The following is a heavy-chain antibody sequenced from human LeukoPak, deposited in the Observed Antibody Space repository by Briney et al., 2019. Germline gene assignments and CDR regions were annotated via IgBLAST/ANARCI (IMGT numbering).Heavy chain of an antibody. CDR1: GGSISSGSYY. J-gene: IGHJ6*03. Sequence: SETLSLTCTVSGGSISSGSYYWSWIRQPAGKGLEWIGRIYTSGSNNYNPSLKSRVTISVDTSKNQFSLKLSSVTAADTAVYYCARGSPLDTAMVRGGYYYMDVWGKGTTVTVSS. V-gene: IGHV4-61*02. CDR3: ARGSPLDTAMVRGGYYYMDV. CDR2: IYTSGSN. D-gene: IGHD5-18*01.